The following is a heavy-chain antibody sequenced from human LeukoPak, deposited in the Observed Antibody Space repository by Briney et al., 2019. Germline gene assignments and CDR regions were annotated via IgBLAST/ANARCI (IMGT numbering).Heavy chain of an antibody. CDR1: GYTLTSYG. V-gene: IGHV1-18*01. Sequence: ASVKVSCEASGYTLTSYGINWMRQAPGQGLEWMGWISTQSGNTNYAQKVQGRLTLTTDRSTNTAYMELRSLRSDDTAVYYCAKDPPSFLVVPAATGGSHYYGMDVWGQGTTVTVSS. J-gene: IGHJ6*02. CDR2: ISTQSGNT. D-gene: IGHD2-2*01. CDR3: AKDPPSFLVVPAATGGSHYYGMDV.